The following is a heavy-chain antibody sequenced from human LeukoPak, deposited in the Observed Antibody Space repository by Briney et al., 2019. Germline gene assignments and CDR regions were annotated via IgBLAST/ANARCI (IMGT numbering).Heavy chain of an antibody. D-gene: IGHD4-11*01. Sequence: SETLSLTCAVYGGSFSGYYWSWIRQPPGKGLEWIGEINHSGSTNYNPSLKSRVTISVDTSKNQFSLKLRSVTAADTAVYYCARHTAVNPTEPYLNWFDPWGQGTLVTVSS. J-gene: IGHJ5*02. CDR3: ARHTAVNPTEPYLNWFDP. CDR2: INHSGST. CDR1: GGSFSGYY. V-gene: IGHV4-34*01.